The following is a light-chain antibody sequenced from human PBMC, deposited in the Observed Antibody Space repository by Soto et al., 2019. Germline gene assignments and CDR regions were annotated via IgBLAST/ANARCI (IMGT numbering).Light chain of an antibody. CDR2: EVN. Sequence: LTQPPSLSVAPGQTARITCGGNKIGDKSVHWYQQHPGKVPKLMIYEVNKRPSGVPDRFSGSKSGNTASLTVSGLQAEDEADYYCSSYAGSNIYVYGTGTKVTVL. V-gene: IGLV2-8*01. CDR1: KIGDKS. CDR3: SSYAGSNIYV. J-gene: IGLJ1*01.